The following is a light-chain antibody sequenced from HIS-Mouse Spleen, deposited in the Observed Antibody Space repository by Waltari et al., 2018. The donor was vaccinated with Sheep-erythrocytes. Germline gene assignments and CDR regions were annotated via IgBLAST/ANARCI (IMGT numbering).Light chain of an antibody. J-gene: IGLJ1*01. CDR2: RNN. Sequence: QSVLTQPPSASGTPGQRVTISCSGTTSTIGSNYVYWYQQPPGTAPKLPIYRNNQRPSGVPDRFSGSKSGTSASLAISGLRSEDEADYYCAAWDDSLSAHVFGTGTKVTVL. V-gene: IGLV1-47*01. CDR3: AAWDDSLSAHV. CDR1: TSTIGSNY.